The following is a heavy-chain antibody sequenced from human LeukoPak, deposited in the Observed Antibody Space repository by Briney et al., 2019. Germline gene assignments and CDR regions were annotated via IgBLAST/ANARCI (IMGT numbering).Heavy chain of an antibody. V-gene: IGHV4-31*03. J-gene: IGHJ6*02. CDR3: ARGYYYDSSGLNYGMDV. D-gene: IGHD3-22*01. CDR1: GGSISSGGYY. Sequence: SETLSLTCTASGGSISSGGYYWSWIRQHPGKGLEWIGYIYYSGSTYYNPSLKSRVTISVDTSKNQFSLKLSSVTAADTAVYYCARGYYYDSSGLNYGMDVWGQGTTVTVSS. CDR2: IYYSGST.